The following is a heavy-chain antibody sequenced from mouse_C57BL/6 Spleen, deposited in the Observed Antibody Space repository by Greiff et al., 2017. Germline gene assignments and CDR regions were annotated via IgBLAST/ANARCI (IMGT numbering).Heavy chain of an antibody. CDR2: IWRGGST. Sequence: VHLVESGPGLVQPSQSLSITCTVSGFSLTSYGVHWVRQSPGKGLEWLGVIWRGGSTDYNAAFMSRLSITKDNSKSQVFFKMNSLQADDTAIYYCAKNSGAQATYFDYWGQGTTLTVSS. CDR1: GFSLTSYG. CDR3: AKNSGAQATYFDY. D-gene: IGHD3-2*02. J-gene: IGHJ2*01. V-gene: IGHV2-5*01.